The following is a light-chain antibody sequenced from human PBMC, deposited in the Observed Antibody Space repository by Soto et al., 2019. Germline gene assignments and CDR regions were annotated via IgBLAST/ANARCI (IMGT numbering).Light chain of an antibody. CDR1: QTLLHSNGKSY. CDR3: LHSLHFPLT. CDR2: EVS. J-gene: IGKJ4*01. Sequence: EIVMTQTLLSLSVTPGQSASISCRSSQTLLHSNGKSYLYWYLQKAGQAPQLLIYEVSKRFSGVPDRFSGSGAGTDFTLKISRVEAEDVGVYYCLHSLHFPLTFGGGTKVEIK. V-gene: IGKV2D-29*01.